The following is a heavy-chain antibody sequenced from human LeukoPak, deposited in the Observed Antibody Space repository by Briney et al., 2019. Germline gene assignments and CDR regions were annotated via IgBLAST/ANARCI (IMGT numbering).Heavy chain of an antibody. CDR3: ARGGDSSGYYLLDAFDI. J-gene: IGHJ3*02. D-gene: IGHD3-22*01. Sequence: SETLSLTCAVYGGSFSGYYWSWIRQPPGKGLEWIGEINHSGSSNYNPSLKSRVTISVDTSKNQFSLKLSSVTAAGTAVYYCARGGDSSGYYLLDAFDIWGQGTMVTVSS. V-gene: IGHV4-34*01. CDR2: INHSGSS. CDR1: GGSFSGYY.